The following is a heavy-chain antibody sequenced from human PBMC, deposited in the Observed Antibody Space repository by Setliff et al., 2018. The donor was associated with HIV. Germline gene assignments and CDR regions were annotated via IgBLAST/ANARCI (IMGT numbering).Heavy chain of an antibody. J-gene: IGHJ4*02. CDR1: GDSTNRKF. V-gene: IGHV4-59*08. CDR3: AAGPDLGQFDY. Sequence: PSETLSLTCTVSGDSTNRKFWGWIRQPPGKGLEWVGYIHHTGTTKYGPSLKRRLTMSIDMSKKQFSLQLNSVTVADTEVYYCAAGPDLGQFDYWGQGIRVTVSS. D-gene: IGHD7-27*01. CDR2: IHHTGTT.